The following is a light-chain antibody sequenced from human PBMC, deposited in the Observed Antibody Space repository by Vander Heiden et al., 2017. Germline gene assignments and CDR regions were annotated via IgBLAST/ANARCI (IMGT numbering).Light chain of an antibody. CDR2: GQN. V-gene: IGLV3-19*01. CDR3: NSRDSSGNHLGI. J-gene: IGLJ2*01. CDR1: SPRGYY. Sequence: SSELTPDPAVSVALGQTVRITCQGDSPRGYYASGYPQKAGQAPVRVIYGQNNRPSGIPDRFSGSSSGNTASLTITGAQAEDEADYFCNSRDSSGNHLGIFGGGTKLTVL.